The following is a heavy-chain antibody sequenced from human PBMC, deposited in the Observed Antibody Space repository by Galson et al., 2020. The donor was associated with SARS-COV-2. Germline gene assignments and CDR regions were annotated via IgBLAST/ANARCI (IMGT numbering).Heavy chain of an antibody. CDR2: IRSKPFGGTT. CDR1: GFTFGDYA. V-gene: IGHV3-49*04. D-gene: IGHD2-15*01. J-gene: IGHJ4*02. Sequence: GESLKISCTTSGFTFGDYAMTWVRQAPGKGPEWVGVIRSKPFGGTTDFAASVKGRFTLSRDDSKSVAYLQMNSLKTEDTAMYYCTRVGLRYCSGGSCYGAEYWGQGTLVTVSS. CDR3: TRVGLRYCSGGSCYGAEY.